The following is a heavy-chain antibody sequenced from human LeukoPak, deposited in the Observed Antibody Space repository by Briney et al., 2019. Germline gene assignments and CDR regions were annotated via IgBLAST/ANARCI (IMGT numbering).Heavy chain of an antibody. D-gene: IGHD4-17*01. CDR3: AKDQSTVFGYFDL. Sequence: GGSLRLSCTTSGFTFSNYGIHWVRQAPGRGLEWVAFTLYDGNNKYYADSVKGRFTVSRDNSKNTVYLQMNSLRPDDMAVYYCAKDQSTVFGYFDLWGRGTLVTVSS. CDR2: TLYDGNNK. J-gene: IGHJ2*01. CDR1: GFTFSNYG. V-gene: IGHV3-30*02.